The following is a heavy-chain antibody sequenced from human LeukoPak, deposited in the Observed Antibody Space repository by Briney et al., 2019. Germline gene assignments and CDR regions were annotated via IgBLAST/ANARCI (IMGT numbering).Heavy chain of an antibody. CDR3: ARDLSLVTIFGVVIDKYFDY. CDR1: GFTLSDYY. Sequence: GGSLRLSRAASGFTLSDYYMSWIRQAPGKGPEGVSYISSSGSTIYYADSVKGRFTISRDNAKNSLYLQMNSLRAEDTAVYYCARDLSLVTIFGVVIDKYFDYWGQGTLVTVSS. V-gene: IGHV3-11*04. J-gene: IGHJ4*02. CDR2: ISSSGSTI. D-gene: IGHD3-3*01.